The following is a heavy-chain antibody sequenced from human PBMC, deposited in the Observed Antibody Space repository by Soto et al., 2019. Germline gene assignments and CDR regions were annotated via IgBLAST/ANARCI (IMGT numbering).Heavy chain of an antibody. Sequence: PSEILSLTCAVSGGSISSGGYSWSWIRQPPGKGLEWIGYIYHSGSTYYNPSLKSRLTMSVDTSRNQFSLKLDSMTAVDTAVYYCATKPRLEAAEFDYWGQGTPVTVSS. CDR2: IYHSGST. CDR1: GGSISSGGYS. CDR3: ATKPRLEAAEFDY. V-gene: IGHV4-30-2*01. J-gene: IGHJ4*02. D-gene: IGHD6-13*01.